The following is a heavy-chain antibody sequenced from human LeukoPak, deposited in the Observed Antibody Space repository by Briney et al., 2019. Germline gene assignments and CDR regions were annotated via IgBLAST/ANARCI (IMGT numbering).Heavy chain of an antibody. CDR2: ISGSGGST. CDR1: GFTVSSNY. J-gene: IGHJ6*03. D-gene: IGHD3-10*01. CDR3: AKESGSNYYDSYMDV. Sequence: PGGSLRLSCAASGFTVSSNYMSWVRQAPGKGLEWVSAISGSGGSTYYADSVKGRFTISRDNSKNTLYLQMNSLRAEDTAVYYCAKESGSNYYDSYMDVWGKGATVTVSS. V-gene: IGHV3-23*01.